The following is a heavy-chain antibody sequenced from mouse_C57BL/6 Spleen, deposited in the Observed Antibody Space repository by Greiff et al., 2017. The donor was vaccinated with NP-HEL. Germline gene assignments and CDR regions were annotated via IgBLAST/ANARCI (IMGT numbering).Heavy chain of an antibody. CDR2: IYPGDGDT. CDR3: ARYSYYYGSSYGYFDV. J-gene: IGHJ1*03. V-gene: IGHV1-80*01. Sequence: QVQLQQSGAELVKPGASVKISCKASGYAFSSYWMNWVKQRPGKGLEWIGQIYPGDGDTNYNRKFKGKATLTADKSSSTAYMHLSSLTSEDSAVYFCARYSYYYGSSYGYFDVWGTGTTVTVSS. CDR1: GYAFSSYW. D-gene: IGHD1-1*01.